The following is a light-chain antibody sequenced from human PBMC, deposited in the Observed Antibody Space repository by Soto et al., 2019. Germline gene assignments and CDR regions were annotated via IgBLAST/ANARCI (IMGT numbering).Light chain of an antibody. CDR2: EVS. Sequence: QSALTQPASVSGTPGQSITISCTGSNSDVGIYDFVSWYQHHPGRAPKLIVYEVSHRPSGVSNRFSGSKSGNTASLPISGLPSEDEADYYCISYTSDDVRYVFGTGTQLTVL. CDR1: NSDVGIYDF. V-gene: IGLV2-14*01. CDR3: ISYTSDDVRYV. J-gene: IGLJ1*01.